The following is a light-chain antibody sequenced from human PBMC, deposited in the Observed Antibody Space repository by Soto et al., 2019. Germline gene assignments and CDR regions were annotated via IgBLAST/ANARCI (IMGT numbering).Light chain of an antibody. J-gene: IGKJ1*01. V-gene: IGKV3-20*01. CDR2: GAS. CDR3: QQYGSSPWA. Sequence: IVLTQSPGTLSLSPGERATLSCRASQSVSSSYLAWYQQKPGQAPRLLIYGASSRATGIPDRFSGSESGTDFTLTINRLEPEDFAVYYCQQYGSSPWAFGQGTKV. CDR1: QSVSSSY.